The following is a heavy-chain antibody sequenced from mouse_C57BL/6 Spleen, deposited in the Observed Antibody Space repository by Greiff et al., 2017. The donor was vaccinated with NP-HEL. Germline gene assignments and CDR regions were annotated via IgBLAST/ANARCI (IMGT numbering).Heavy chain of an antibody. D-gene: IGHD3-2*02. CDR2: IKPSNGGT. J-gene: IGHJ2*01. Sequence: QVQLQQPGTALVQPVASVTLSFKASGYTFTSYWMHWVQPRPGQVLAWIGNIKPSNGGTNSNEKFKSKTTLTVDKSSSTAYMQLSSLTSEDSAVYYCARQLRLEYYFDYWGQGTTLTVSS. V-gene: IGHV1-53*01. CDR3: ARQLRLEYYFDY. CDR1: GYTFTSYW.